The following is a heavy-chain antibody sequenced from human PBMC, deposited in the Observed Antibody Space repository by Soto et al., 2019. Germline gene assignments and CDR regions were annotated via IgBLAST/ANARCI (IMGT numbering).Heavy chain of an antibody. J-gene: IGHJ6*02. D-gene: IGHD6-13*01. CDR3: ASSAGLDHLLNYYGLNV. V-gene: IGHV1-69*01. Sequence: QVLLVQSSAEVKKPGSSVKVSCKASGGTFTSTAFSWVRQAPGQGLEWMGGIIPVLGTPNYAQKFQASLTVTADASTTTVHMELSSLRSDDTAVYYCASSAGLDHLLNYYGLNVWGPGTTVTVSS. CDR2: IIPVLGTP. CDR1: GGTFTSTA.